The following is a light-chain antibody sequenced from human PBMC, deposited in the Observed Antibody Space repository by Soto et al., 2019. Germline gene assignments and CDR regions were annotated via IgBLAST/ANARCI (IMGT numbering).Light chain of an antibody. V-gene: IGKV3-11*01. CDR2: DAS. CDR1: QSVSRY. CDR3: QQRSDPPST. Sequence: EIVLTQSPATLSLSPGERATLSCRASQSVSRYLAWYQQKPGQAPRLLIYDASNRATGFPARFSGSGSGTDFTLTISSPEPEDFAVNYCQQRSDPPSTFGERTQVPIK. J-gene: IGKJ4*01.